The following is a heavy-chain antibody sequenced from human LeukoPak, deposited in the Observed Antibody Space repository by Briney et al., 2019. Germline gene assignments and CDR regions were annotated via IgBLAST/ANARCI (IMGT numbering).Heavy chain of an antibody. V-gene: IGHV3-74*03. D-gene: IGHD4-17*01. CDR3: ARDPKYGDLDY. Sequence: GGSLRLSCAAFGVXVSGYWINWVRQAPGKGLVWVARINSDGSTTTYADSVKGRFTISRDNAKNTLYLQMNSLRVDDTAVYYCARDPKYGDLDYWGQGILVTVSS. CDR1: GVXVSGYW. J-gene: IGHJ4*02. CDR2: INSDGSTT.